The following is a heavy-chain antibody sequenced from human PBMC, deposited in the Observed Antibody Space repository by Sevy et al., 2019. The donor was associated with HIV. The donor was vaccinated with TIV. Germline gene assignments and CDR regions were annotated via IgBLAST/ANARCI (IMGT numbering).Heavy chain of an antibody. CDR3: VGPAAAGSYYFDY. CDR1: GFTFSSYE. Sequence: GGSLRLSCAASGFTFSSYEMNWVRQAPGKGLEWVSYISSSGSTIYYADSVKGRFTISRDNAKNSLYLQMNSPRAEDTSIYYCVGPAAAGSYYFDYWGQGTLVTVSS. D-gene: IGHD6-13*01. CDR2: ISSSGSTI. J-gene: IGHJ4*02. V-gene: IGHV3-48*03.